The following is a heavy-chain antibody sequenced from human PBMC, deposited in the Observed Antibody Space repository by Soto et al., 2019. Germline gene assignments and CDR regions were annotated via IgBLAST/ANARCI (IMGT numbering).Heavy chain of an antibody. CDR2: ISNSGTNI. V-gene: IGHV3-11*01. CDR3: ARAVGSSNYDPAPSIFDY. J-gene: IGHJ4*02. D-gene: IGHD4-4*01. CDR1: GFTFSDHY. Sequence: PGGSLRLSCAASGFTFSDHYMNWIRQAPGKGLEWVSYISNSGTNIYYADSVKGRFTISRDNAKNSLYLQMNSLKAEDTAVSYSARAVGSSNYDPAPSIFDYWGQGTLVTVSS.